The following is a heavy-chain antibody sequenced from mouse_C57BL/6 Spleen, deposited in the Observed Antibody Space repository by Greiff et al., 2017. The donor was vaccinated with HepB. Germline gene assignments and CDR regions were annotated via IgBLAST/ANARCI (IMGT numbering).Heavy chain of an antibody. CDR2: INPYNGGT. V-gene: IGHV1-19*01. CDR1: GYTFTDYY. D-gene: IGHD4-1*01. Sequence: EVKLQQSGPVLVKPGASVKMSCKASGYTFTDYYMNWVKQSHGKSLEWIGVINPYNGGTSYNQKFKGKATLTVDKSSSTAYMELNSLTSEDSAVYYCARGTGTEIDYWGQGTTLTVSS. CDR3: ARGTGTEIDY. J-gene: IGHJ2*01.